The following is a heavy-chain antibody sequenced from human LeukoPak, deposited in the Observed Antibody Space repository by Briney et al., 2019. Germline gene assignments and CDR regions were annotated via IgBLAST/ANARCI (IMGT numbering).Heavy chain of an antibody. D-gene: IGHD3-10*01. CDR2: INHSGST. Sequence: SETLSLTCAVYGGSFSGYYWSWIRQPPGKGLEWIGGINHSGSTNYNPSLKSRVTISVDTSKNQFSLKLSSVTAADTAVYYCARGLGAYYYGSGSYLSLWGQGTLVTVSS. CDR1: GGSFSGYY. J-gene: IGHJ4*02. V-gene: IGHV4-34*01. CDR3: ARGLGAYYYGSGSYLSL.